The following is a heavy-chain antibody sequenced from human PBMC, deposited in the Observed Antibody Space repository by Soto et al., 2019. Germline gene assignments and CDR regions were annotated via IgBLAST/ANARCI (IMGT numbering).Heavy chain of an antibody. J-gene: IGHJ6*02. CDR2: IIPIFGTA. V-gene: IGHV1-69*06. CDR3: ARDSASWYYDFWSGYSGMDV. CDR1: GGTFSSYA. Sequence: QVQLVQSGAEVKKPGSSVKVSCTASGGTFSSYAISWVRQAPGQGLEWMGGIIPIFGTANYAQKFQGRVTITADKSTSKDYMELSSLRSEDTAVYYCARDSASWYYDFWSGYSGMDVWGQGTTVTVSS. D-gene: IGHD3-3*01.